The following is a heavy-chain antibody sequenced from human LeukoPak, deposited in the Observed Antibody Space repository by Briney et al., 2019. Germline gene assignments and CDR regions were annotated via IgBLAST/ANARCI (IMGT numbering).Heavy chain of an antibody. D-gene: IGHD3-22*01. J-gene: IGHJ4*02. V-gene: IGHV3-21*01. CDR2: VNTVSSYI. Sequence: GGSLRLSCAASGFTFSDYSMNWVRQAPGKGLEWVASVNTVSSYIYYADSMRGRFTISRDNAKNSLFLQMNSLRAEDTAVYYCARLRRNSDRSDFFYYYDHWGQGTLITVSS. CDR1: GFTFSDYS. CDR3: ARLRRNSDRSDFFYYYDH.